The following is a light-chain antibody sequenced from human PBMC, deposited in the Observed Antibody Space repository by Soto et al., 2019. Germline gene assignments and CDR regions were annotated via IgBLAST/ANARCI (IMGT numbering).Light chain of an antibody. CDR1: QGMSTY. CDR3: QQLNRYPT. Sequence: IQVTQSPSSLSASVGDRITITCRASQGMSTYLAWYQQKPGKAPKLLINAAYNLQIGVPSRFSGGGSGTDFTLTISSLQPDDFAPYYCQQLNRYPTFGGGTKVEIK. J-gene: IGKJ4*01. V-gene: IGKV1-9*01. CDR2: AAY.